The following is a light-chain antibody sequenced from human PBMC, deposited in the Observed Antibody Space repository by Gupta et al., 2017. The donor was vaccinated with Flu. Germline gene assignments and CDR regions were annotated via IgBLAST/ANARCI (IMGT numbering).Light chain of an antibody. V-gene: IGKV3-20*01. J-gene: IGKJ2*01. CDR2: GAS. CDR1: ESVDSAN. CDR3: QHDCQSIN. Sequence: PGTLSWSPGERATLSCRTSESVDSANLEWYQQKPGQAPRLIIYGASNSANGIPDRVSGSGSGTDFTLTCSRREAEDFAVYCWQHDCQSINFGQGTKVDIK.